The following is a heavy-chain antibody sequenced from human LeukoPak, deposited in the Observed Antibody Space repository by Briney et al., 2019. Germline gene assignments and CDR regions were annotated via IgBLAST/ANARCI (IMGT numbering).Heavy chain of an antibody. CDR3: AMTLGYCSGGSCYWAAFDI. CDR2: IYYSGST. V-gene: IGHV4-39*01. J-gene: IGHJ3*02. D-gene: IGHD2-15*01. CDR1: GGSISSSSYY. Sequence: SETLSLTCTVSGGSISSSSYYWGWIRRPPGKGLGWIGSIYYSGSTYYNPSLKSRVTISVDTSKNQFSLKLSSVTAADTAVYYCAMTLGYCSGGSCYWAAFDIWGQGTMVTVSS.